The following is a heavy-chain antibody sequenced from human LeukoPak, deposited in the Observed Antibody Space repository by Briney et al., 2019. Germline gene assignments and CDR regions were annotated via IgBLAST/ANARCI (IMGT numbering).Heavy chain of an antibody. Sequence: GSLRLSCAASGFTFSSYGMHWVRQAPGKGLEWVAVKYYADSVKGRFTISRDNTKNTLYLQMNSLRAEDTAVYSCAKDATIAVAAPYGWFDPWGQGTLVTVSS. CDR1: GFTFSSYG. D-gene: IGHD6-19*01. CDR2: K. V-gene: IGHV3-30*18. J-gene: IGHJ5*02. CDR3: AKDATIAVAAPYGWFDP.